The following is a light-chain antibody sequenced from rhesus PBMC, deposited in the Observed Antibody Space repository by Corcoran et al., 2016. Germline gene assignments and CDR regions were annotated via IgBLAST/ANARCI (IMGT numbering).Light chain of an antibody. CDR2: GAS. V-gene: IGKV3-10*01. CDR1: QSVSSY. Sequence: QVILTQSPATLSLSPGERATLSCRASQSVSSYLAWYQQKPGQAPRLLIYGASSRATGIPDRFSGSGCGTDFTLTISSLEPENVGVYRCNQHSSGYSFGQGTKVEIK. CDR3: NQHSSGYS. J-gene: IGKJ2*01.